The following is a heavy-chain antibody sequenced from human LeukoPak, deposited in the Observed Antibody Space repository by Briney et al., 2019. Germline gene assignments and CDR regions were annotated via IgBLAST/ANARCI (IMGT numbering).Heavy chain of an antibody. CDR1: GFTLNNYA. CDR2: ISAGGGST. Sequence: GGSLRLSCAVSGFTLNNYAMSWVRQAPGKGLEWVSVISAGGGSTLYADSVKGRFTISRDNSKDTLYLQMNSLRAEDTAVYYCAKVVDMVRGPIDYWGQGTLVTVSS. J-gene: IGHJ4*02. D-gene: IGHD3-10*01. V-gene: IGHV3-23*01. CDR3: AKVVDMVRGPIDY.